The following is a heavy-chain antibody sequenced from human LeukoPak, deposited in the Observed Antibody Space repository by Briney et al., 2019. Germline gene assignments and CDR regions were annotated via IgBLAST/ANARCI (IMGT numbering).Heavy chain of an antibody. Sequence: GGSLRLSCAASGFTFSTYTMNWVRQAPGKGLEWVSSISSRGSYIYSADSVKGRFTISRDNARNSLYLQMNSLRAEDTAVYYCARAVWELNPFDYWGQGTLVTVSS. V-gene: IGHV3-21*01. CDR2: ISSRGSYI. CDR3: ARAVWELNPFDY. D-gene: IGHD1-26*01. CDR1: GFTFSTYT. J-gene: IGHJ4*02.